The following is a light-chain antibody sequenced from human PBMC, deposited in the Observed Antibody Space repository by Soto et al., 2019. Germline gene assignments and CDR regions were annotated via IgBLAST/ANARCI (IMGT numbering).Light chain of an antibody. Sequence: QSALTQPRSVSGSHGQSVTISCTGTCSDVGGYNYVSWYQQHPGKAPKLMIYDVSKRPSGVPDRFSGSKSGNTASLTISGLQAEDEADYYCCSYAGSYTLVFGGGTKLTVL. CDR3: CSYAGSYTLV. CDR1: CSDVGGYNY. V-gene: IGLV2-11*01. CDR2: DVS. J-gene: IGLJ2*01.